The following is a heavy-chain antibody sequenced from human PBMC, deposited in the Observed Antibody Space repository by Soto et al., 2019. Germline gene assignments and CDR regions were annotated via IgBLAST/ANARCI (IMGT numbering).Heavy chain of an antibody. D-gene: IGHD3-10*01. Sequence: ASVKVSCKTSGYTFIGYYVHWVRQVPGQGLEWMGWINPNNGGTKYAQRFQGGLTMTRDTSINTAYMELSRLTTDDTAVYYCARRRGNYPITEFLQYWGQGTLVTVSS. J-gene: IGHJ1*01. CDR3: ARRRGNYPITEFLQY. CDR1: GYTFIGYY. CDR2: INPNNGGT. V-gene: IGHV1-2*02.